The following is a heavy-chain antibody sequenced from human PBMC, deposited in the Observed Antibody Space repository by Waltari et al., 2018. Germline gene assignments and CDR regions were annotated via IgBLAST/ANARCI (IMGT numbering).Heavy chain of an antibody. CDR1: GGTFSSYA. J-gene: IGHJ4*02. V-gene: IGHV1-69*14. D-gene: IGHD3-10*01. CDR3: ASHDGSGSYYTSGY. Sequence: VQLVQSGAEVKKPGSSVKVSCKASGGTFSSYAIRCVRPPPGQGLEWMGGIIPIFGTANYAQKFQGRVTITADKSTSTAYMELSSLRSEDTAVYYCASHDGSGSYYTSGYWGQGTLVTVSS. CDR2: IIPIFGTA.